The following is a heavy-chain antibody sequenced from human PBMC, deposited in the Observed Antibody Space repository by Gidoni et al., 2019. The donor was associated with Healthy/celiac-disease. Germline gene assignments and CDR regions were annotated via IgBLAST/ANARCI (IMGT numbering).Heavy chain of an antibody. Sequence: QVQLVESGGGVVQPGRSLRLSCAASGFPFSSYGMHWVRQAPGKGLEWVAVISYDGSNKYYADSVKGRFTISRDNSKNTLYLQMNSLRAEDTAVYYCAKTRTSWYFAFDIWGQGTMVTVSS. CDR2: ISYDGSNK. J-gene: IGHJ3*02. V-gene: IGHV3-30*18. CDR1: GFPFSSYG. CDR3: AKTRTSWYFAFDI. D-gene: IGHD6-13*01.